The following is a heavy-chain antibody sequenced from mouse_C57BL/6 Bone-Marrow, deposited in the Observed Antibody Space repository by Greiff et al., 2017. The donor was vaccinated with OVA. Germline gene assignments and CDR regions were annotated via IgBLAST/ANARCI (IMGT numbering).Heavy chain of an antibody. CDR2: IYPGGGYT. CDR1: GYTFTNYW. D-gene: IGHD2-3*01. Sequence: VKLVESGAELVRPGTSVKMSCKASGYTFTNYWIGWAKQRPGHGLEWIGDIYPGGGYTNYNEKFKGTATLTADKSSSTAYMHFSSLTSEDSAIYYCARSRDGYYWYFDVWGTGTTVTVSS. CDR3: ARSRDGYYWYFDV. V-gene: IGHV1-63*01. J-gene: IGHJ1*03.